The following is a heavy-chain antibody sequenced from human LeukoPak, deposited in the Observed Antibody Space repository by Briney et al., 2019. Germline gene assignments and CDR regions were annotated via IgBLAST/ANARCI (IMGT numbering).Heavy chain of an antibody. CDR2: ISSSSSYI. CDR1: GFTFSSYS. J-gene: IGHJ3*02. Sequence: GGSLRLSCAASGFTFSSYSMNWVRQAPGKGLEWVSSISSSSSYIYYADSVKGRFTISRDNAKNSLYLQMNSLRAEDTAVYYCARLNGVGAPDAFDIWGQGTMVTVSS. CDR3: ARLNGVGAPDAFDI. V-gene: IGHV3-21*01. D-gene: IGHD1-26*01.